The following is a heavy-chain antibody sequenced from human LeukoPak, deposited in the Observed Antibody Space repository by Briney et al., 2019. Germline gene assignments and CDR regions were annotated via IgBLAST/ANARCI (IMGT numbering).Heavy chain of an antibody. CDR2: INAGNGNI. CDR1: GHTSTTYA. CDR3: ARGYCSSTSCYMDV. D-gene: IGHD2-2*01. J-gene: IGHJ6*02. V-gene: IGHV1-3*01. Sequence: GASVKVSCKASGHTSTTYAIHWVRQAPGQGLEWMGWINAGNGNIKYSQKLQGRVTITGDTSASTAYMELSSLRSEDTAVYHCARGYCSSTSCYMDVWGQGTTVT.